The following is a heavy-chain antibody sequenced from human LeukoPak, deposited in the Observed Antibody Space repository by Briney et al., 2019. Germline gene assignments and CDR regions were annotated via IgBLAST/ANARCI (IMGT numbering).Heavy chain of an antibody. V-gene: IGHV4-38-2*02. CDR2: IYHSGST. CDR1: GYSISSGHY. D-gene: IGHD3-3*01. Sequence: SETLSLTCSVSGYSISSGHYWGWIRQPPGKRLEWIGSIYHSGSTFYNPSLKSRVTISVDTSKNQFFLKLSSVTAADTAVYYCARTTIFGVVITNFDPWGQGTLVTVSS. J-gene: IGHJ5*02. CDR3: ARTTIFGVVITNFDP.